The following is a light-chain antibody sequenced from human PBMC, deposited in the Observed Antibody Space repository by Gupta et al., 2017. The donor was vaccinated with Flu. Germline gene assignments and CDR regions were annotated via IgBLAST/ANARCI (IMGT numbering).Light chain of an antibody. CDR1: SLRSNY. CDR2: GRN. Sequence: GDSLRSNYASWYQQKPGQAPVLVIFGRNNRPSGTPDRFSGSISGNTASLTITGAQAEDEGDYYCHSRDSFDHHLRVFGGGTKLTVL. V-gene: IGLV3-19*01. J-gene: IGLJ2*01. CDR3: HSRDSFDHHLRV.